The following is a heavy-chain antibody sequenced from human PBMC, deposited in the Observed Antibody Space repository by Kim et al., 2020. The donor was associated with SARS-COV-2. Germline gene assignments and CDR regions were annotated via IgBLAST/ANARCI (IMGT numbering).Heavy chain of an antibody. CDR1: GYTLTELS. CDR2: FDPEDGET. Sequence: ASVKVSCKVSGYTLTELSMHWVRQAPGKGLEWMGGFDPEDGETIYAQKFQGRVTMTEDTSTDTAYMELSSLRSEDTAVYYCATDPPELFRRVRLRDEGWFDPWGQGTLVTVSS. J-gene: IGHJ5*02. V-gene: IGHV1-24*01. D-gene: IGHD6-25*01. CDR3: ATDPPELFRRVRLRDEGWFDP.